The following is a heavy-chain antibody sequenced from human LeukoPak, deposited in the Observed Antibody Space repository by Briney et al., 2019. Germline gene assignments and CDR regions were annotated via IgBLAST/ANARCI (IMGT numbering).Heavy chain of an antibody. Sequence: GGSLRLSCAASGFTFSSHDMHWVRQAPGKGLEWVAIISYDGGKKDYADSVKGRFTISRDNSNNTVSLYMHSLRAEDTAIYYCAKERRSSMDVWGKGTTVSVSS. J-gene: IGHJ6*03. CDR2: ISYDGGKK. V-gene: IGHV3-33*05. CDR3: AKERRSSMDV. D-gene: IGHD6-6*01. CDR1: GFTFSSHD.